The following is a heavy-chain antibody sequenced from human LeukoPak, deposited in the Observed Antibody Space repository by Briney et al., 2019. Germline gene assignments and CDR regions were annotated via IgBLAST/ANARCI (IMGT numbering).Heavy chain of an antibody. Sequence: ASVKVSCKASGYTFTSYGISWVRQAPGQGLEWMGWISAYNGNTNYAQKLQGRVTMTTDTSTSTAYMELRSLRSDDTAVYYCARDRSIVGATTFDYWGQGTLVTASS. J-gene: IGHJ4*02. CDR3: ARDRSIVGATTFDY. V-gene: IGHV1-18*01. CDR1: GYTFTSYG. D-gene: IGHD1-26*01. CDR2: ISAYNGNT.